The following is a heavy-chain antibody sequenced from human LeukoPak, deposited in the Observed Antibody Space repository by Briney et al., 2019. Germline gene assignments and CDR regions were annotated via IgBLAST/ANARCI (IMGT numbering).Heavy chain of an antibody. J-gene: IGHJ4*02. Sequence: GASVKVSCKSSGYTFTSYYINWVRQAPGQGLEWMGIINPSGGITTYAQKFQRRVTMTRDKSTSTVYMELRRLTSEDTAVYYCARDGKIAAGNNFDYWGQGTLVTVSS. CDR1: GYTFTSYY. CDR3: ARDGKIAAGNNFDY. D-gene: IGHD6-13*01. CDR2: INPSGGIT. V-gene: IGHV1-46*01.